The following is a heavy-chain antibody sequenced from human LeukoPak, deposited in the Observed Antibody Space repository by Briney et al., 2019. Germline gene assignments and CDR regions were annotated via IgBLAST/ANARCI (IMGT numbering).Heavy chain of an antibody. CDR3: ASLFSSGPLGGP. J-gene: IGHJ5*02. CDR2: INPSGGST. Sequence: GASVKVSCKASGYTFTSCYMHWVRQAPGQGLEWMGIINPSGGSTSYAQKFQGRVTMTRDTSTSTVYMELSSLRSEDTAVYYCASLFSSGPLGGPWGQGTLVTVSS. CDR1: GYTFTSCY. D-gene: IGHD3-22*01. V-gene: IGHV1-46*01.